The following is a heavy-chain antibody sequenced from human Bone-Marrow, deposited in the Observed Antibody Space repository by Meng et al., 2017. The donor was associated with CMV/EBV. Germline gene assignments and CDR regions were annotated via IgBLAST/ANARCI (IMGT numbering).Heavy chain of an antibody. Sequence: ASVKVSCKASGYTFTSYGISWVRQAPGQGLEWMGWISAYNGNTNYAQKLQGRVTMTTDESTSTAYMELSSLRSEDTAVYYCARAYHLYNQVLRFDPWGQGTLVTVSS. CDR3: ARAYHLYNQVLRFDP. CDR1: GYTFTSYG. J-gene: IGHJ5*02. V-gene: IGHV1-18*01. CDR2: ISAYNGNT. D-gene: IGHD1-14*01.